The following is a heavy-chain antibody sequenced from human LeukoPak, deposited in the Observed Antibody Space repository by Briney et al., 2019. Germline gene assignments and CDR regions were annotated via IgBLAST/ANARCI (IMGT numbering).Heavy chain of an antibody. CDR1: GFTLSSYW. CDR3: TRGGSAYSRRWLQFLDY. D-gene: IGHD5-24*01. V-gene: IGHV4-34*01. J-gene: IGHJ4*02. CDR2: INHGGST. Sequence: GSLRLSCAASGFTLSSYWMLWVRQVPGKGLEWIGEINHGGSTNYNSSLKSRVTISIDTSKNQFSLKLTSVTAADTAVYYCTRGGSAYSRRWLQFLDYWGQGTLVTVSS.